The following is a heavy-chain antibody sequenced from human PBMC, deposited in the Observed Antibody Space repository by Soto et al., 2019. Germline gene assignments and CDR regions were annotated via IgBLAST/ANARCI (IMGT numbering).Heavy chain of an antibody. V-gene: IGHV4-59*01. D-gene: IGHD3-10*01. CDR1: GGSISSYY. Sequence: SETLSLTCTVSGGSISSYYWSWIRQPPGKGLEWIGYIYYSGSTNYNPSLKSRVTISVDTSKNRFPLKLSSVTAADTAVYYCARASFRGPFDYWGQGTLVTVSS. J-gene: IGHJ4*02. CDR3: ARASFRGPFDY. CDR2: IYYSGST.